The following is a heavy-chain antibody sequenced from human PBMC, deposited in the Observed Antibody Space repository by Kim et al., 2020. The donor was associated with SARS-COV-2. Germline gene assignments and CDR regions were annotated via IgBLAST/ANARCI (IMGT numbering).Heavy chain of an antibody. J-gene: IGHJ6*02. CDR2: ISSTGNTI. Sequence: GGSLRLSCAASGFTFSSYEINWVRQAPGKGLEWVSYISSTGNTIYYADSVKGRFTISRDNAKNSLYLQMNSLRAEDTAVYYCASDGGLAPVIYYFYYYGMDVWGRGTTVTVSS. CDR3: ASDGGLAPVIYYFYYYGMDV. CDR1: GFTFSSYE. D-gene: IGHD3-9*01. V-gene: IGHV3-48*03.